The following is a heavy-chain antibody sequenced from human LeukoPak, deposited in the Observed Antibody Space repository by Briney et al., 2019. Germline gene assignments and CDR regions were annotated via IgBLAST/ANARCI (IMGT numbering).Heavy chain of an antibody. CDR2: ISGSAGST. CDR1: GFTFSSYG. V-gene: IGHV3-23*01. J-gene: IGHJ4*02. CDR3: AKGNFDY. Sequence: GGPLRLSCAASGFTFSSYGMSWVRQAPGKGLEWISVISGSAGSTYYVDSVKGRFTISNSKNTLYLQMNRLRAEDTAVYYCAKGNFDYWGQGTLVTVSS.